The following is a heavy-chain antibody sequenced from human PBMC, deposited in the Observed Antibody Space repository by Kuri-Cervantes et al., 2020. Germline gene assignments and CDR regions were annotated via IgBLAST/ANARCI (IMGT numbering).Heavy chain of an antibody. CDR3: ARDGKQLAHRLGYYYYMDV. J-gene: IGHJ6*03. CDR2: ISAYNGDT. D-gene: IGHD6-6*01. Sequence: ASVKVSCKASGYTFTSYGISWVRQAPGQGLEWMGWISAYNGDTNYAQKLQGRVTMTTDTSTSTAYMELRSLRSDDTAVYYCARDGKQLAHRLGYYYYMDVWGKGTTVTDSS. CDR1: GYTFTSYG. V-gene: IGHV1-18*01.